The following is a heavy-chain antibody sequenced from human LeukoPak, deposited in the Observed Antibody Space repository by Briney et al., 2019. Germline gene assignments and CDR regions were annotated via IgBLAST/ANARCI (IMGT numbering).Heavy chain of an antibody. V-gene: IGHV4-4*02. Sequence: PSGTLSLTCAVSGGSISSGNWWSWVRQPPGKGLEWIGEIYHTESTNYNPSLKSRVTISVDTSKNQFSLKLSSVTAADTAVYYCARDRTYYYGSGSSNWFDPWGQGTLVTVSS. CDR1: GGSISSGNW. J-gene: IGHJ5*02. D-gene: IGHD3-10*01. CDR2: IYHTEST. CDR3: ARDRTYYYGSGSSNWFDP.